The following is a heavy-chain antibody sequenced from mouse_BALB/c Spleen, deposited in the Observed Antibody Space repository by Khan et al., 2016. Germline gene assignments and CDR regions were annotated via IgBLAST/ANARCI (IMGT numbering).Heavy chain of an antibody. Sequence: QVQLQQSGAELVRPGSSVKISCKASGYAFSSNWMNWVKQRPGQGLEWIGQIYPGDGDTNYNGKFKGKATLTADKSSSTAYMQLSSLTSEDSAVYFCGGGHWYFDVWGAETTVTVSS. CDR2: IYPGDGDT. CDR1: GYAFSSNW. CDR3: GGGHWYFDV. J-gene: IGHJ1*01. V-gene: IGHV1-80*01.